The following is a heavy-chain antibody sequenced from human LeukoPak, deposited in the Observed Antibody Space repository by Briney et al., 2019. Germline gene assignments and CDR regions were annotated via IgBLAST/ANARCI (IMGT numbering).Heavy chain of an antibody. Sequence: GGSLRLSCAASGFTFSSYGMHWVRQAPGKGLEWVAFIRXDGSNKYYADSVKGRFTISRDNSKNTLYLQMNSLRAEDTAVYYCAXVSMRYCSGGSCYQXGSYFDYWGQGTLVTVSS. CDR1: GFTFSSYG. V-gene: IGHV3-30*02. CDR2: IRXDGSNK. J-gene: IGHJ4*02. CDR3: AXVSMRYCSGGSCYQXGSYFDY. D-gene: IGHD2-15*01.